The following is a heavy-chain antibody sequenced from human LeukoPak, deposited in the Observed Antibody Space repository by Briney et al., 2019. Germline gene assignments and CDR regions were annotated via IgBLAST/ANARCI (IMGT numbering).Heavy chain of an antibody. J-gene: IGHJ4*02. D-gene: IGHD5-12*01. Sequence: ASVKVSCKASGYTFTGYYMHWVRQAPGQGLEWMGWINPNSGGTNYAQKFQGRVTMTRDTSISTAYMERSRLRSDDTAVYYCARAASGYSGYAIHYWGQGTLVTVSS. CDR1: GYTFTGYY. V-gene: IGHV1-2*02. CDR2: INPNSGGT. CDR3: ARAASGYSGYAIHY.